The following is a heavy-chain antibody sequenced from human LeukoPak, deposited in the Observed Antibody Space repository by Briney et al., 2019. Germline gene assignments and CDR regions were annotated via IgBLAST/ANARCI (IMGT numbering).Heavy chain of an antibody. CDR1: GYTFTGYY. V-gene: IGHV1-2*04. CDR2: INPNSGGT. J-gene: IGHJ6*02. Sequence: ASVTVSCKASGYTFTGYYMHWVRQAPGQGLEWMGWINPNSGGTNYAQKFQGWVTMTRDTSISTAYMELSRLRSDDTAVYYCARESPTRDHYYGMDVWGQGTTVTVSS. CDR3: ARESPTRDHYYGMDV. D-gene: IGHD3-10*01.